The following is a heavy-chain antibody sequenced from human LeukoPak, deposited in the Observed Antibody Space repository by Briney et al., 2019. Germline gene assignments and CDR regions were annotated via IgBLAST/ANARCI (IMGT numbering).Heavy chain of an antibody. CDR1: GYTFPSYD. D-gene: IGHD1-26*01. V-gene: IGHV1-8*01. CDR3: ARGPKWTGSYYYFDY. CDR2: MNPNSGNT. Sequence: ASVKVSCKSSGYTFPSYDINWVRQATGQGLEWMGWMNPNSGNTGYTQKFQGRVTITRNTSITTAYMELSSLRSEDTAVYYCARGPKWTGSYYYFDYWGQGTLVTVSS. J-gene: IGHJ4*02.